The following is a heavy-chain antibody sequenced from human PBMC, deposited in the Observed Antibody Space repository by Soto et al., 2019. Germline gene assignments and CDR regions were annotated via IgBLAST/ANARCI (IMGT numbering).Heavy chain of an antibody. Sequence: SETLSLTCTVSGGSISSYYWSWIRQPSGKGLEWIGYIYYSGSTNYNPSLKSRVTISVDTSKNQFSLKLSSVTAADTAVYYCARGAIQDYYYYYGMDVWGQGTTVTVSS. CDR2: IYYSGST. V-gene: IGHV4-59*01. J-gene: IGHJ6*02. CDR1: GGSISSYY. CDR3: ARGAIQDYYYYYGMDV.